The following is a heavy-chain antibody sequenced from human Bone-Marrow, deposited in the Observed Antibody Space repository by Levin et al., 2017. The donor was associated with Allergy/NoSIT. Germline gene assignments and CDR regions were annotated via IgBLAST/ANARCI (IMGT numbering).Heavy chain of an antibody. V-gene: IGHV3-23*01. CDR1: GFTFSSYG. CDR3: AATYYFDNSGHDY. D-gene: IGHD3-22*01. J-gene: IGHJ4*01. CDR2: ISGRGDNP. Sequence: GESLKISCAASGFTFSSYGMSWVRQAPGKGLEWVASISGRGDNPYYAESGRGRFFISRDNSRNTLYLQMNSLRVEDTAVYYCAATYYFDNSGHDYWGHGTLVTVSS.